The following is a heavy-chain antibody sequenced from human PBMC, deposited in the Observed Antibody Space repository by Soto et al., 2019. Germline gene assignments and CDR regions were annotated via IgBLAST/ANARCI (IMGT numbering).Heavy chain of an antibody. J-gene: IGHJ4*02. CDR3: ATRPAGATFYGVFDY. V-gene: IGHV4-30-2*02. CDR1: GGSISSGGYS. D-gene: IGHD3-10*01. Sequence: SETLSLTCAVSGGSISSGGYSWSWIRQPPGKGLEWIGYIYHGESTYYNPSLKSRVTISVDWSKNQFSLRLNSVTAADTAVYYCATRPAGATFYGVFDYWSQGTLVTVSS. CDR2: IYHGEST.